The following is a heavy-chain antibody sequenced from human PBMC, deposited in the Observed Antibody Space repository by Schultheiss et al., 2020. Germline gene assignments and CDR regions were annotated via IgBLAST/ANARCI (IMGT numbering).Heavy chain of an antibody. CDR1: GFTFSSYA. Sequence: GGSLRLSCAASGFTFSSYAMSWVRQAPGKGLEWVSAISGSGGSTYYADSVKGRFTISRDNAKNTLYLQMNSLRAEDTAVYYCARGGLHGYNYVAHFDYWGQGTLVTVSS. D-gene: IGHD5-24*01. J-gene: IGHJ4*02. CDR2: ISGSGGST. CDR3: ARGGLHGYNYVAHFDY. V-gene: IGHV3-23*01.